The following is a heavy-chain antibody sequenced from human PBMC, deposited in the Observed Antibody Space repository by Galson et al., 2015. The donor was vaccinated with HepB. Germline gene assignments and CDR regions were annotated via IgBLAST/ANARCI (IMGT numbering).Heavy chain of an antibody. CDR2: IYSGGST. J-gene: IGHJ3*02. CDR3: ARDKGWLQRGAFDI. D-gene: IGHD5-24*01. V-gene: IGHV3-66*01. Sequence: SLRLSCAASGFTVSSNYMSWVRQAPGKGLEWVSVIYSGGSTYYADSVKGRFTISRDNSKNTLYLQMNSLRAEDTAVYYCARDKGWLQRGAFDIWGQGTMVTVSS. CDR1: GFTVSSNY.